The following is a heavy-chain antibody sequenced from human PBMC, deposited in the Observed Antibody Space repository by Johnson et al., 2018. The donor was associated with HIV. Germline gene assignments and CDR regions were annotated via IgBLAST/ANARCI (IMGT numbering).Heavy chain of an antibody. CDR1: GFTFDDYA. CDR2: ISWNSGSI. J-gene: IGHJ3*02. D-gene: IGHD7-27*01. V-gene: IGHV3-9*01. Sequence: LVESGGGLVQPGRSLRLSCAASGFTFDDYAMHWVRQAPGTGLEWVSGISWNSGSIGYADSVKGRFPISRDNSKNTLYLQMNSLRAEDTAVYYCARDPANWGWQGAFDIWGQGTMVTVSS. CDR3: ARDPANWGWQGAFDI.